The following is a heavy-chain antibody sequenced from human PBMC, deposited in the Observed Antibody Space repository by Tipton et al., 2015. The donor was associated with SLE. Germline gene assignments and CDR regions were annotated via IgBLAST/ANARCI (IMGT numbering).Heavy chain of an antibody. Sequence: TLSLTCTVSGGSIRSTNYYWSWIRQHPEKGLEWIGYIYYTGSTSYNPSLERRVTISEDTSKNQFSLRLNSVTAADTAVYFCARGGVGGYDYFDFWGQGTPVTVSS. CDR1: GGSIRSTNYY. D-gene: IGHD5-12*01. J-gene: IGHJ4*02. CDR3: ARGGVGGYDYFDF. V-gene: IGHV4-31*03. CDR2: IYYTGST.